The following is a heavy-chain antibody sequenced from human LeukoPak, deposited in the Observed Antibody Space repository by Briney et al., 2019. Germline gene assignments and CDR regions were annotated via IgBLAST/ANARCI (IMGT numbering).Heavy chain of an antibody. V-gene: IGHV1-8*01. CDR2: MNTNRGNR. Sequence: ASVKVSCKAFGYSFTTYDINWVRQAPGQGLEWMGWMNTNRGNRGNVQTFQGRITMTRDTSSDTAYMELSSLKPDDTATYFCVRENIGAGDLWGQGTLVVVSP. CDR1: GYSFTTYD. J-gene: IGHJ4*02. CDR3: VRENIGAGDL. D-gene: IGHD2/OR15-2a*01.